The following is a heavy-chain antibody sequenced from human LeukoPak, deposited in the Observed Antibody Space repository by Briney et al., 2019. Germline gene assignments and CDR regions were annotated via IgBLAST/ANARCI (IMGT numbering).Heavy chain of an antibody. CDR1: GFTFSSFA. CDR3: ARDQEMATIFDY. CDR2: ISASGSPT. V-gene: IGHV3-23*01. Sequence: GGSLRLSCAASGFTFSSFAMTWVRQAPGKRLEWVSLISASGSPTYYADSVKGRFTISRDNSKNTLYLQMNSLRAEDTAVYYCARDQEMATIFDYWGQGTLVTVSS. J-gene: IGHJ4*02. D-gene: IGHD5-24*01.